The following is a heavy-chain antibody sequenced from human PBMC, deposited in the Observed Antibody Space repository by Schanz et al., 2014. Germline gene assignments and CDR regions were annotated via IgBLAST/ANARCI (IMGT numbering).Heavy chain of an antibody. J-gene: IGHJ4*02. CDR2: ISDSGDLT. CDR3: ARFRVHYSDF. CDR1: RFTFSSYA. D-gene: IGHD3-10*01. Sequence: EVQLLESGGGLVQPGGSLRLSCAASRFTFSSYAMSWVRQAPGKGLEWVSAISDSGDLTYYADSVKGRFTISRDNAKYTLYLQMINLRAEDTAFYYCARFRVHYSDFWGQGVLVTVSS. V-gene: IGHV3-23*01.